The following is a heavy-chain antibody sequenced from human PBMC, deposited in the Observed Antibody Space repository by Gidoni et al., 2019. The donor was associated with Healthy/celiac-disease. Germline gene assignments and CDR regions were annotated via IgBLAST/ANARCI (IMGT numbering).Heavy chain of an antibody. J-gene: IGHJ3*02. CDR2: IYYSGST. V-gene: IGHV4-39*07. CDR1: GGSINSSSYY. D-gene: IGHD3-16*02. CDR3: ARGGGYDYVWGSYRPTDDAFDI. Sequence: QLQLQESGPGLVKPSETLSLTCTVSGGSINSSSYYWGWIRQPPGKGLEWIGSIYYSGSTYYNPSLKSRVTISVDTSKNQFSLKLSSVTAADTAVYYCARGGGYDYVWGSYRPTDDAFDIWGQGTMVTVSS.